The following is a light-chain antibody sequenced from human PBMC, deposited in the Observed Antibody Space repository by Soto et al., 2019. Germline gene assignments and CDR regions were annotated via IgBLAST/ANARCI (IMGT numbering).Light chain of an antibody. Sequence: EIVLSQSPATLSLSPGEGATLSCGASESVYSGYVAWYQQKPGLAPRLLIYDASNRATGIPDRFRGSGSGTDYILTTYRLEPEDSAVYCFLQYGNAPLTFGHGTRLELK. J-gene: IGKJ5*01. CDR2: DAS. CDR1: ESVYSGY. CDR3: LQYGNAPLT. V-gene: IGKV3D-20*01.